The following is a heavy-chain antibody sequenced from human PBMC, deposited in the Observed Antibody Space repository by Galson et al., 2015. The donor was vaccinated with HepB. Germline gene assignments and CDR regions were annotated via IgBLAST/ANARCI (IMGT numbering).Heavy chain of an antibody. CDR3: ARGNCSGGSCPSPLNFDY. Sequence: ETLSLTCAVYGGSFSGYYWSWIRQPPGKGLEWIGEINHSGSTNYNPSLKSRVTISVDTSKNQFSLKLSSVTAADTAVYYCARGNCSGGSCPSPLNFDYWGRGTLVTVSS. D-gene: IGHD2-15*01. CDR1: GGSFSGYY. CDR2: INHSGST. J-gene: IGHJ4*02. V-gene: IGHV4-34*01.